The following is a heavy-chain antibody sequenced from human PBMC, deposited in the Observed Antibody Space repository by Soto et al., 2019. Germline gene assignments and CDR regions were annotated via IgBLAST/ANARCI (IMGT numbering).Heavy chain of an antibody. CDR3: ARIPQIAVAGTRFGYFDL. CDR1: GFTFSSYG. D-gene: IGHD6-19*01. J-gene: IGHJ2*01. CDR2: IWYDGSNK. V-gene: IGHV3-33*01. Sequence: QVQLEESGGGVVQPGRSLRLSCAASGFTFSSYGMHWVRQAPGKGLEWVAVIWYDGSNKYYADSVKGRFTISRDNYKNTLYLQMNRLGAEDTAVYYCARIPQIAVAGTRFGYFDLWGRGTLVTVSS.